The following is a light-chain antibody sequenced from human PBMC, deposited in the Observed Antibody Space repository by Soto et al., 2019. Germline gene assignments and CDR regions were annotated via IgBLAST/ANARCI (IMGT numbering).Light chain of an antibody. Sequence: EIVLTQSPGTLSLSPGERATLPWRASESVNNNYLAWYQQKPGQAPRLLIYGASSRATGIPERFSGSGSGTEFTLTISRLESEDFAVYYCQVYNIRPAFGQGTKVDI. V-gene: IGKV3-20*01. CDR1: ESVNNNY. J-gene: IGKJ1*01. CDR2: GAS. CDR3: QVYNIRPA.